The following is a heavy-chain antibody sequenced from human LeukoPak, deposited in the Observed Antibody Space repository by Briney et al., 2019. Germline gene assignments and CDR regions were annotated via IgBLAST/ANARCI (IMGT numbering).Heavy chain of an antibody. Sequence: GGSLRLSCAASGFTFSSYAMSWVRQAPGKGLEWVSAISGSGGSTYYADSVKGRFTISRDNSKNALYLQMNSLRAKDTAVYNCAKELYTPLRVTTTLAYWGQGRLVSVCS. V-gene: IGHV3-23*01. CDR3: AKELYTPLRVTTTLAY. J-gene: IGHJ4*02. CDR2: ISGSGGST. CDR1: GFTFSSYA. D-gene: IGHD1-26*01.